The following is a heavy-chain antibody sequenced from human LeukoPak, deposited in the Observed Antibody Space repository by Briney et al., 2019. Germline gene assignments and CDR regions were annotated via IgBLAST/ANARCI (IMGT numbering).Heavy chain of an antibody. J-gene: IGHJ4*02. CDR3: ATARGFDD. CDR1: GFTFSSYW. Sequence: PGGSLRLSCAASGFTFSSYWMHWVREPPGKGLVWGSRINSDGSSTSYAASVKGRITICRDNAKNTLYLQMNSLRAEDTAVYYCATARGFDDWGQGTLVTVSS. CDR2: INSDGSST. V-gene: IGHV3-74*01.